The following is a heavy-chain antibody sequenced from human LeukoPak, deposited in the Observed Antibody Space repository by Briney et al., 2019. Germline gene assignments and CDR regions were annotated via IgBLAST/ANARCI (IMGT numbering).Heavy chain of an antibody. D-gene: IGHD5-12*01. CDR1: GGSFSGYY. J-gene: IGHJ4*02. Sequence: SETLSLTCAVYGGSFSGYYWSWIRQPPGKGLEWIGEINHSGSTNYNPSLKSRVTISVDTSKNQFYLKLSSVTAADTAVYYCARGDGYSGYDRGGFAAAYWGQGTLVTVSS. V-gene: IGHV4-34*01. CDR2: INHSGST. CDR3: ARGDGYSGYDRGGFAAAY.